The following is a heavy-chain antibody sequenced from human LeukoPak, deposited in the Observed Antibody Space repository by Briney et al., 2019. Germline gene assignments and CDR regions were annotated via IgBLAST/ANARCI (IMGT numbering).Heavy chain of an antibody. CDR2: IYSSGST. Sequence: SETLSLTCTVSGGSISSSYYYWGWIRQPPGKGLEWIGSIYSSGSTYYNPSLKSRVTISVDTSKNQFSLKLTSVTAADTAVYSCGRHYGPGAQEPLVPFPS. D-gene: IGHD3-16*01. CDR1: GGSISSSYYY. J-gene: IGHJ5*02. CDR3: GRHYGP. V-gene: IGHV4-39*01.